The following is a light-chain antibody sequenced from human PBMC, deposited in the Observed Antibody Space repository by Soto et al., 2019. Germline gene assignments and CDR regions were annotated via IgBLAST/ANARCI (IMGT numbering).Light chain of an antibody. CDR3: QQYVNSPCT. Sequence: EIVLTQSPGTLSLSPGERATLSCRASQSVSGRSLAWYQQKPGQAPRLLIYAASTRATGIPDKFSGSGSGTDFTLTINRLDPEDFAVYFCQQYVNSPCTFGQGTKVDIK. CDR1: QSVSGRS. CDR2: AAS. V-gene: IGKV3-20*01. J-gene: IGKJ2*02.